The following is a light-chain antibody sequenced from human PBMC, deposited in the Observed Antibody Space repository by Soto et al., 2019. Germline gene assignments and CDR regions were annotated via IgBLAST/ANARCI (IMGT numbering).Light chain of an antibody. CDR3: QQYNSYSRWT. J-gene: IGKJ1*01. Sequence: DIQMTQSPSTLSASVGDRVTITCRASQSINNWLAWYQQKPGKAPNLLIYDASSLESGVPSRFSGSGSGTEFTLTISSLQPDDFATYYCQQYNSYSRWTFGQGTKVDNK. V-gene: IGKV1-5*01. CDR2: DAS. CDR1: QSINNW.